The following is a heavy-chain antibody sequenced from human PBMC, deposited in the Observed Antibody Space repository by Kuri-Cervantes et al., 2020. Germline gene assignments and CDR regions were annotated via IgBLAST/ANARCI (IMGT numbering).Heavy chain of an antibody. V-gene: IGHV3-23*01. D-gene: IGHD1-26*01. CDR3: AKMAAPGVGGLGS. J-gene: IGHJ5*02. Sequence: GGSLRLSCAGSGITFSSHAMNWVRQGPGKGLEWVSSISGSGGSTYYADSVKGRFTISRDNSKNTLYLQMNSLRGEDTAMYYCAKMAAPGVGGLGSWGQGTLVTVSS. CDR2: ISGSGGST. CDR1: GITFSSHA.